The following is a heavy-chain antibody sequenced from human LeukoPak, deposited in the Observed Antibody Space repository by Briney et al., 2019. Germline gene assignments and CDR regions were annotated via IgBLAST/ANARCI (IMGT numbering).Heavy chain of an antibody. Sequence: SETLSLTCTVSGGSISSYYWSWIRQPAGKGLEWIGRIYTSGSTNYNPSLKSRVTMSVDTSRNQFSLKLSSVTAADTAVYYCARRAEHIVVVTAPESWFDPWGQGTLVTVSS. V-gene: IGHV4-4*07. CDR3: ARRAEHIVVVTAPESWFDP. CDR2: IYTSGST. CDR1: GGSISSYY. J-gene: IGHJ5*02. D-gene: IGHD2-21*02.